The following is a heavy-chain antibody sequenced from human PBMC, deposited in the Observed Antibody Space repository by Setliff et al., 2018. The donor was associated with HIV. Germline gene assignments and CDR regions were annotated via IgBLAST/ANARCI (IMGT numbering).Heavy chain of an antibody. CDR3: ARQTSYDRGYSYCFDE. J-gene: IGHJ4*01. CDR2: IYYNGNT. D-gene: IGHD5-18*01. CDR1: GGSISSHY. V-gene: IGHV4-59*08. Sequence: KPSETLSLTCAVSGGSISSHYWSWIRLPPGKGLEWIGTIYYNGNTNYNPSLKSRVAISVDTSTNHLSLRLTSVTAADTAVYYCARQTSYDRGYSYCFDEWGHGTLVTVSS.